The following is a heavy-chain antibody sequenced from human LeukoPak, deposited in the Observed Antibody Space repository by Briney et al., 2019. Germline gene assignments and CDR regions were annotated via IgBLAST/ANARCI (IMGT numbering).Heavy chain of an antibody. CDR1: GFIFSSYA. J-gene: IGHJ4*02. CDR3: ARHARSVSGRDYFDY. CDR2: ISGSGGST. D-gene: IGHD3-10*01. Sequence: GGSLRLSCAASGFIFSSYAMSWVRQAPGKGLEWVSAISGSGGSTYYADSVKGRFTISRDNSKNALYLQMNSLRAEDTAVYYCARHARSVSGRDYFDYWGQGTLVTVSS. V-gene: IGHV3-23*01.